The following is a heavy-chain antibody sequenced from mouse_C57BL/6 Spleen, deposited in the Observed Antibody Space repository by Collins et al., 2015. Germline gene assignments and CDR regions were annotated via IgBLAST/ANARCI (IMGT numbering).Heavy chain of an antibody. D-gene: IGHD2-5*01. J-gene: IGHJ4*01. CDR3: ARWAYSNRAMDY. Sequence: QVQLQQPGAELVKPGASVKLSCKASGYTFTSYWMHWVKQRPGQGLEWIGMIHPNSGSTNYNEKFKSKATLTVDKSSSTAYMQLSSLTSEDSAVYYCARWAYSNRAMDYWGQGTSVTVSS. CDR2: IHPNSGST. V-gene: IGHV1-64*01. CDR1: GYTFTSYW.